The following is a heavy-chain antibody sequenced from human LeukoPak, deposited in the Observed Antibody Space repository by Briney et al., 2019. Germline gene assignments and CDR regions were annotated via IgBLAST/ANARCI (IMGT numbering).Heavy chain of an antibody. Sequence: SETLSLTCAVYGGSFRGYYWSWMPHPPGKGLERGGENNHKGSTNHNPSLQSRVTISVDTSKNQFSLKLSSVTAADTAVYYCVRGSRVRIRITIFGVGYYMDVWGKGTTVTVSS. D-gene: IGHD3-3*01. J-gene: IGHJ6*03. CDR1: GGSFRGYY. CDR2: NNHKGST. CDR3: VRGSRVRIRITIFGVGYYMDV. V-gene: IGHV4-34*01.